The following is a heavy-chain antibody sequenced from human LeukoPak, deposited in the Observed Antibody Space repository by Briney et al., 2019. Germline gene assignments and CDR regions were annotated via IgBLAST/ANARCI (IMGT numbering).Heavy chain of an antibody. Sequence: GGSLRLSCAASGFTFSSYAMTWVRQAPGKGLEWVANIKQDGREEYYVGSVEGRFTISRDNGKNSLYLQMNSLRVEDTAVYYCARDKLGHHYWGQGTLVTVSS. V-gene: IGHV3-7*01. CDR3: ARDKLGHHY. CDR1: GFTFSSYA. CDR2: IKQDGREE. J-gene: IGHJ4*02.